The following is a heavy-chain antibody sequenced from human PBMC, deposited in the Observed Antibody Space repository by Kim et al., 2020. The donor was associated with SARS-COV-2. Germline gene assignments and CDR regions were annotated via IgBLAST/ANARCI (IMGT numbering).Heavy chain of an antibody. CDR1: GDSVSSNSAA. V-gene: IGHV6-1*01. J-gene: IGHJ6*02. Sequence: SQTLSLTCAISGDSVSSNSAAWNWIRQSPSRGLEWLGRTYYRSKWYNDYAVSVKSRITINPDTSKNQFSLQLNSVTPEDTAVYYCAREEVPAAMWSYYYSGMDVWGQGTTVTVSS. D-gene: IGHD2-2*01. CDR2: TYYRSKWYN. CDR3: AREEVPAAMWSYYYSGMDV.